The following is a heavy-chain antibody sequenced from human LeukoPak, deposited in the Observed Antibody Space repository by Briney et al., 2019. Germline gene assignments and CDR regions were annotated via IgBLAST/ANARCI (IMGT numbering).Heavy chain of an antibody. V-gene: IGHV4-59*01. J-gene: IGHJ4*02. CDR1: GGSITDYY. D-gene: IGHD2-15*01. CDR3: TRSDYSTYFNY. CDR2: IYYNGAT. Sequence: PLETLSLTCTVSGGSITDYYWIWIRQPPGKGLEYIGYIYYNGATNYNPSLKSRVTISVDTSKNQFSLNLRSVTAADTAVYYCTRSDYSTYFNYWGPGTLVTVSS.